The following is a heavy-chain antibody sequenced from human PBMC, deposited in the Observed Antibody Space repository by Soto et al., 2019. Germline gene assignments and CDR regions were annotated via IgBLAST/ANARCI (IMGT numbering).Heavy chain of an antibody. CDR2: IIPIFGTA. V-gene: IGHV1-69*01. Sequence: QVQLVQSGAEVKKPGSSVKVSCKASGGTFSSYAISWVRQAPGQGLEWMGGIIPIFGTANYAQKFQGRVTITADESTSTAYMELSSLRSEDTAVYYCARGGRHYDFWSGHPRTGYYYYYGMDVWGQGTTVTVSS. J-gene: IGHJ6*02. CDR3: ARGGRHYDFWSGHPRTGYYYYYGMDV. CDR1: GGTFSSYA. D-gene: IGHD3-3*01.